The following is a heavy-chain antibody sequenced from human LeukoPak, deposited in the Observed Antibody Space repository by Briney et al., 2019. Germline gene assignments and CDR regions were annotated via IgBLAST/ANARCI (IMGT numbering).Heavy chain of an antibody. CDR3: ASGSSWYYYYYYMDV. V-gene: IGHV3-74*01. CDR2: INTDGSGT. Sequence: GGSLRLSCAASGFTFSTYWMHWVRQAPGKGLVWVSRINTDGSGTSYADSVKGRFTISRDNAKNTLYLQMNSLRAEDTAVYYCASGSSWYYYYYYMDVWGKGTTVTVSS. D-gene: IGHD6-13*01. J-gene: IGHJ6*03. CDR1: GFTFSTYW.